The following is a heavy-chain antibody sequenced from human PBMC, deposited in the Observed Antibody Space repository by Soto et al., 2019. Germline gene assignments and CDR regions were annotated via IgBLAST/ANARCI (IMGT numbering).Heavy chain of an antibody. Sequence: GASVKVSCKXSGYTFTSYYMHWVRQAPGQGLEWMGIINPSGGSTSYAQKFQGRVTMTRDTSTSTVYMELSSLRSEDTAVYYCARVPYCGGDCYPHFDYWGQGTLVTVSS. D-gene: IGHD2-21*02. J-gene: IGHJ4*02. CDR3: ARVPYCGGDCYPHFDY. V-gene: IGHV1-46*01. CDR1: GYTFTSYY. CDR2: INPSGGST.